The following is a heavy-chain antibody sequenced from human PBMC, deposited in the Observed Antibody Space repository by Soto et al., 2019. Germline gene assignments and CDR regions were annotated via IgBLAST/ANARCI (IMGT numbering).Heavy chain of an antibody. J-gene: IGHJ5*02. CDR2: IIPIFGTA. CDR3: ARVTSEGITGTRWFDP. D-gene: IGHD1-7*01. V-gene: IGHV1-69*01. CDR1: GGTFSSYA. Sequence: QVQLVQSGAEVKKPGSSVKVTCKASGGTFSSYAISWVRQAPGQGLEWMGGIIPIFGTANYAQKFQGRVTITADESTSTAYMELSSLRSEDTAVYYCARVTSEGITGTRWFDPWGQGTLVTVSS.